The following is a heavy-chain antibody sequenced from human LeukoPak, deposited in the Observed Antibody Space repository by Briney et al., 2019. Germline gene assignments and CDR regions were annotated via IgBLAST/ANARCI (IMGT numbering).Heavy chain of an antibody. CDR2: ISSSSSYI. CDR3: ARVGAPYDFWNYFDY. V-gene: IGHV3-21*01. J-gene: IGHJ4*02. CDR1: GFTFSSYS. Sequence: GGSLRLSCAASGFTFSSYSMNWVRQAPGKGLEWVSSISSSSSYIYYADSVKGRFTISRDNAKNSLYLQMNSLRAEDTAVYYCARVGAPYDFWNYFDYWGQGTLVTVSS. D-gene: IGHD3-3*01.